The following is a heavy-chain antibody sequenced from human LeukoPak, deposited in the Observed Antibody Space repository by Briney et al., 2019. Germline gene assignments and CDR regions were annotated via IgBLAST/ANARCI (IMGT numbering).Heavy chain of an antibody. V-gene: IGHV3-7*05. D-gene: IGHD4-17*01. J-gene: IGHJ4*02. CDR1: GFIFSDYW. Sequence: PGGSLRLSCAASGFIFSDYWMSWVRQAPGKGLECVANIKQDGSEEEYVDSVKGRFTISRDNAKSSLFLQMNSLRAEDTAVYYCARNGKLTTVSSSWGQGTLVTVSS. CDR3: ARNGKLTTVSSS. CDR2: IKQDGSEE.